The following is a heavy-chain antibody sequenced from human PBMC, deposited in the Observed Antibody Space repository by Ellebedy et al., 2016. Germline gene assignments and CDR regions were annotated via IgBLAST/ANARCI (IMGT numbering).Heavy chain of an antibody. V-gene: IGHV1-8*01. D-gene: IGHD1-26*01. CDR2: MNPNSGNT. CDR3: ERVVGPAFDI. J-gene: IGHJ3*02. CDR1: GYTFTSYD. Sequence: ASVKVSXXASGYTFTSYDINWVRQATGQGLEWMGWMNPNSGNTGYAQKFQGRVTMTKNTSISTAYMVLSSLRSEEPAVYYCERVVGPAFDIWGQGAMVTVSS.